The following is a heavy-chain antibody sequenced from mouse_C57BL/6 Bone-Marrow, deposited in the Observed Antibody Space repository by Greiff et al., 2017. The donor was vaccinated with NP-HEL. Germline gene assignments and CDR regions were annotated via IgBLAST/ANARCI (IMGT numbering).Heavy chain of an antibody. D-gene: IGHD2-4*01. CDR1: GYTFTSNG. CDR3: VYYDYDEDWYFDV. J-gene: IGHJ1*03. Sequence: VQLQQSGAELARPGASVKLSCKASGYTFTSNGISWVKQRPGQGLEWIGEIYPRSGNTYYNEKFKGKATLTADKSSSTAYMELRSLTSEDSAVYFCVYYDYDEDWYFDVWGTGTTVTVSS. CDR2: IYPRSGNT. V-gene: IGHV1-81*01.